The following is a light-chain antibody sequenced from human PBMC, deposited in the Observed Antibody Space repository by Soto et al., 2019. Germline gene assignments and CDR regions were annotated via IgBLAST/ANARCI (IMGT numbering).Light chain of an antibody. Sequence: DIQMTQSPSSLSASVGDRVTITCRACQGINNFLAWYQQKPGEVPKLLIYAASTLQSGVPSRVSGSGFGTDFVLTISGLEPEDVATYYCQKYDSVPLTFGGGTRVEIK. CDR3: QKYDSVPLT. J-gene: IGKJ4*01. V-gene: IGKV1-27*01. CDR1: QGINNF. CDR2: AAS.